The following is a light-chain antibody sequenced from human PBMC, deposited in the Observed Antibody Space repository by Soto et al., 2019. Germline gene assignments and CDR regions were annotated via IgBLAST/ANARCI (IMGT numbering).Light chain of an antibody. CDR2: GAS. J-gene: IGKJ4*01. Sequence: EIVMTQSPATLSVSPGERATLSCRASQSVSTNLAWYQQKPGQGPRLLIFGASTRATGIPARFSGSGSGTEFTLTISSLQSEDFAVYYCQQYGSSPPLTFGGGTKVDIK. CDR1: QSVSTN. CDR3: QQYGSSPPLT. V-gene: IGKV3-15*01.